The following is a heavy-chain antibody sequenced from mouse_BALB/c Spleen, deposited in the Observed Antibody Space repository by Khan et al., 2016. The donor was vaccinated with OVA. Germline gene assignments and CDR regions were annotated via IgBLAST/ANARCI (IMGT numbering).Heavy chain of an antibody. CDR2: TDPANGNT. CDR1: GYNIKDIY. J-gene: IGHJ2*01. Sequence: VQLQQSGAELVKPAAPLKLSCTASGYNIKDIYIHWVKQRPEKGLERIRRTDPANGNTKYDPKFQGKATITADTSSNTAYLQLSSLTSEDTAVYYCRISTINAWGQGTTLTVSS. V-gene: IGHV14-3*02. CDR3: RISTINA.